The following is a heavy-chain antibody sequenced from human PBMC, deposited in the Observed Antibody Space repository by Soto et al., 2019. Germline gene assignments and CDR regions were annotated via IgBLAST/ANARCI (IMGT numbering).Heavy chain of an antibody. CDR1: GFTFSTYA. Sequence: EVQLLESGGGLVQPGGSLRLSCAASGFTFSTYALSWVRQAPVKGLEWVSAISADSATTYYADSVKGRFTLSRDNSRNTRYLQLNSLRAEDTAVYFCATHYDISGHFAAFDMWGQGTMVIVSA. CDR3: ATHYDISGHFAAFDM. CDR2: ISADSATT. J-gene: IGHJ3*02. D-gene: IGHD3-22*01. V-gene: IGHV3-23*01.